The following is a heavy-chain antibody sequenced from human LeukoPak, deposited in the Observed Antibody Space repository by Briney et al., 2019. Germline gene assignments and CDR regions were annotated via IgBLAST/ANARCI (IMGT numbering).Heavy chain of an antibody. CDR1: GYTFTSYG. J-gene: IGHJ4*02. Sequence: GASVKVSCKASGYTFTSYGISWVRQAPGQGLEWMGWISAYNGNTNYAQKLQGRVTMTTDTSTSTAYVELRSLRSDDTAVYYCARVYAAMRIQLWFNDYWGQGTLVTVSS. CDR3: ARVYAAMRIQLWFNDY. D-gene: IGHD5-18*01. V-gene: IGHV1-18*01. CDR2: ISAYNGNT.